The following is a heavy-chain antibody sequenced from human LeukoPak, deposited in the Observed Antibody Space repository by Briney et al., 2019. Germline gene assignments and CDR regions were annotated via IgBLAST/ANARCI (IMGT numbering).Heavy chain of an antibody. V-gene: IGHV4-39*01. CDR3: ALYYYDSSGYSNWFDP. J-gene: IGHJ5*02. CDR1: GGSISSSSYY. D-gene: IGHD3-22*01. CDR2: IYYSGSS. Sequence: SETLSLTCAVSGGSISSSSYYWGWIRQPPREWMEWVGNIYYSGSSYYNPSLKSRVTISVDTSKNQFSLKPSSVTAADTAVYYCALYYYDSSGYSNWFDPWGQGILVTVSS.